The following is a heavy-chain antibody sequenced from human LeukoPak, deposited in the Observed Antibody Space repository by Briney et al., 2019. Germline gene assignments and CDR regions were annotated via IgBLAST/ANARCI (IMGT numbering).Heavy chain of an antibody. J-gene: IGHJ4*02. CDR1: GFTFSSYW. V-gene: IGHV3-7*05. CDR3: AKRDTRGRYYFDS. Sequence: GGSLRLSCAASGFTFSSYWMSWVRQAPGKGLEWVANIKQNGIEKYYVDSVKGRFTISRDNAKNSLYLQMNSLRAEDTAVYFCAKRDTRGRYYFDSWGLGTLVTVSS. D-gene: IGHD2-2*01. CDR2: IKQNGIEK.